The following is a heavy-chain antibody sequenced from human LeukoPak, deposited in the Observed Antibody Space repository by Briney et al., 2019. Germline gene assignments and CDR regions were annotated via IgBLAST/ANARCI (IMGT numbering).Heavy chain of an antibody. CDR1: GFTFSSYA. J-gene: IGHJ3*02. V-gene: IGHV3-23*01. CDR3: AKPRNYDFWSGYDSHRAFDI. CDR2: ISGSGGST. D-gene: IGHD3-3*01. Sequence: GGSLRLSCAASGFTFSSYAMSWVRQAPGKGLEWVSAISGSGGSTYYADSVKGRFTISRDNSKNTLYLQMNSLRVEDTAVYYCAKPRNYDFWSGYDSHRAFDIWGQGTMVTVSS.